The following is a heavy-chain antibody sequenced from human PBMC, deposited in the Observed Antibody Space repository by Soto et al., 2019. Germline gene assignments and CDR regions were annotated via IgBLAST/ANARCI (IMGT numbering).Heavy chain of an antibody. CDR3: ARERRRPDYDILTGYYPFDY. CDR2: ISGNNGNT. Sequence: QVQLVQSGAEVKKPGASVKVSCKASGYTFTTYDISWVRQAPGQGLEWMGWISGNNGNTNYAQNVQGRVTMTTDTSTNTAYMELRSLRSDDTAVYYCARERRRPDYDILTGYYPFDYWGQGTLVTVSS. J-gene: IGHJ4*02. CDR1: GYTFTTYD. D-gene: IGHD3-9*01. V-gene: IGHV1-18*01.